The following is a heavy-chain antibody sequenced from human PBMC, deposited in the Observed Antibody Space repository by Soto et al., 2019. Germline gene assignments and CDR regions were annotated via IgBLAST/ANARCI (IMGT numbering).Heavy chain of an antibody. J-gene: IGHJ4*02. CDR2: ISSSAGST. CDR1: GFTFSSYA. CDR3: AKAHQWLATYYFDY. Sequence: PGGSLRLSCAASGFTFSSYAMSWVRQAPGKGLEWVSTISSSAGSTYYADSVKGRFTISRDNSKNTLYLQMSSLRADDTAVYYCAKAHQWLATYYFDYWGQGTLVTVSS. V-gene: IGHV3-23*01. D-gene: IGHD6-19*01.